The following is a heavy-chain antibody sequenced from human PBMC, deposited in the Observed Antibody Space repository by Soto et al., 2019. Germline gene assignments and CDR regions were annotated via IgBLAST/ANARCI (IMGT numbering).Heavy chain of an antibody. J-gene: IGHJ4*02. CDR1: GFTFSSYS. Sequence: GGSLRLSCAASGFTFSSYSMNWVRQAPGKGLEWVSYISGSSSMIYYADSVKGRFTISRDNAKNSLYLQMNSLRAEDTAVYYCARDLNPRQEMLYALLGYWGQGTLVTVSS. V-gene: IGHV3-48*01. CDR3: ARDLNPRQEMLYALLGY. D-gene: IGHD2-8*01. CDR2: ISGSSSMI.